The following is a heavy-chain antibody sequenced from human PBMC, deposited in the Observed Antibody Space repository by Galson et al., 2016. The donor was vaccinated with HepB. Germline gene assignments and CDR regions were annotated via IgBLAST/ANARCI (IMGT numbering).Heavy chain of an antibody. D-gene: IGHD1-1*01. CDR2: ISYDGMNE. J-gene: IGHJ6*02. CDR3: AKGGMSLSYQLLVDYFYYAMDV. V-gene: IGHV3-30*18. Sequence: SLRLSCAASGFSFSAYGMHWVRQVPGKGLEWVAIISYDGMNEYYAESVKGRFTISRDNSKNKVFLQMESLRTEDTALYYCAKGGMSLSYQLLVDYFYYAMDVWGQGTLVTVS. CDR1: GFSFSAYG.